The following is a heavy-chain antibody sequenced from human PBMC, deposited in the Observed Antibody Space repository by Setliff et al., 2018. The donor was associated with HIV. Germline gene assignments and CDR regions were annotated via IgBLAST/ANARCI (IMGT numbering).Heavy chain of an antibody. Sequence: SETLSLTCAVSGYSISSGYYWGWVRQPPEKGLEWIGSIYYSGRTYYNPSLKSRVIISLDTSKNQFSLKLSSVTAADTAVYYCARDPGWANPEYFQEWGQGTLVTVSS. CDR1: GYSISSGYY. D-gene: IGHD2-8*01. CDR3: ARDPGWANPEYFQE. J-gene: IGHJ1*01. CDR2: IYYSGRT. V-gene: IGHV4-38-2*02.